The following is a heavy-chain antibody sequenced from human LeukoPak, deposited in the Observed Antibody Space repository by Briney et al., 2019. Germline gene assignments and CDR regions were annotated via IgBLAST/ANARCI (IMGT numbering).Heavy chain of an antibody. Sequence: SETLSLTCTVPGGSISSYYWSWIRQPPGKGLEWIGYIYYSGSTNYNPSLKSRVTISVDTSKNQFSLKLTSVTAADTAVYYCARRARRDGYNWGDYYYYYGMDLWGQGTTVTVSS. D-gene: IGHD5-24*01. J-gene: IGHJ6*02. V-gene: IGHV4-59*08. CDR3: ARRARRDGYNWGDYYYYYGMDL. CDR2: IYYSGST. CDR1: GGSISSYY.